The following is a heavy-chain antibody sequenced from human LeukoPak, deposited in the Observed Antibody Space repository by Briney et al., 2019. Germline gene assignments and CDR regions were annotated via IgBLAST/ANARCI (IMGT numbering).Heavy chain of an antibody. CDR3: ARRYYDFWSGYYYYYYYMDV. D-gene: IGHD3-3*01. CDR1: GGSFSGYY. CDR2: INHSGST. V-gene: IGHV4-34*01. Sequence: PSETLSLTCAVYGGSFSGYYWSWIRQPPGKGPEWIGEINHSGSTNYNPSLKSRVTISVDTSKNQFSLKLSSVTAADTAVYYCARRYYDFWSGYYYYYYYMDVWGKGTTVTVSS. J-gene: IGHJ6*03.